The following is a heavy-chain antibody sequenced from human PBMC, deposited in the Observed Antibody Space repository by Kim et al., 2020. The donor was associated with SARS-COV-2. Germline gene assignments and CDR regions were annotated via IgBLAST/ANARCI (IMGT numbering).Heavy chain of an antibody. CDR1: GGSISSYY. CDR3: AMSTASDYYYGMDV. CDR2: IYYSGST. Sequence: SETLSLTCTVSGGSISSYYWSWIRQPPGKGLEWIGYIYYSGSTNYNPSLKSRVTISVDTSKNQFSLKLSSVTAADTAVYYCAMSTASDYYYGMDVWGQGTTVTVSS. J-gene: IGHJ6*02. D-gene: IGHD3-16*01. V-gene: IGHV4-59*13.